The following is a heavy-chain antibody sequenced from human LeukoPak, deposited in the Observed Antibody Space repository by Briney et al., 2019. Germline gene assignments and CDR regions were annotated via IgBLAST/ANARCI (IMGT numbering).Heavy chain of an antibody. J-gene: IGHJ6*04. CDR2: ISGSGYTT. CDR1: EFRFSSYV. D-gene: IGHD3-10*02. Sequence: GGSLRLSCAASEFRFSSYVMSWIRQAPGKGLEWVSGISGSGYTTHYADSVKGRFTISRDNSKNTLYLQMNSLRAEDTAVYYCAELGITTIGGVWGKGTTVTISS. CDR3: AELGITTIGGV. V-gene: IGHV3-23*01.